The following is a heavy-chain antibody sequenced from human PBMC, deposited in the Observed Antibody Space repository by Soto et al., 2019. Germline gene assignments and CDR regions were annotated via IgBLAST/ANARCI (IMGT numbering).Heavy chain of an antibody. CDR3: AVVVTLDAFDI. J-gene: IGHJ3*02. V-gene: IGHV1-69*13. CDR1: GCTFSSYA. CDR2: IIPIFGTA. Sequence: SVKVSCKASGCTFSSYAISWVRQAPGQGLEWMGGIIPIFGTANYAQKFQGRVTITADESTSTAYMELSSLRSEDTAVYYCAVVVTLDAFDIWGQGTMVTVSS. D-gene: IGHD2-21*02.